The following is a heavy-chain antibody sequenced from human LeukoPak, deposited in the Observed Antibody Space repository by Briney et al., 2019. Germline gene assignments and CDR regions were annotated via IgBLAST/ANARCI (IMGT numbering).Heavy chain of an antibody. D-gene: IGHD1-20*01. J-gene: IGHJ5*02. CDR3: ARAHPYNWNDGSFDP. Sequence: SETLSLTCTVSGGSISSYYWSWIRQPPGKGLEWIGYIYYSGSTNYNPSLKSRVTISVDTSKNQFSLKLSSVTAADTAVYYCARAHPYNWNDGSFDPWGQGTLVTVSS. CDR1: GGSISSYY. CDR2: IYYSGST. V-gene: IGHV4-59*08.